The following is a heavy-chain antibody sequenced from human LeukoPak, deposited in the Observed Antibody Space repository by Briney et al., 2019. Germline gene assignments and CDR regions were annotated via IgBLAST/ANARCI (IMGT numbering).Heavy chain of an antibody. CDR2: IYHSGST. J-gene: IGHJ4*02. V-gene: IGHV4-38-2*02. D-gene: IGHD3-16*01. CDR1: GYPISSGYY. CDR3: ARDGGYFDY. Sequence: SETLSLTCTVSGYPISSGYYWGWIRQPPGKGLEWIGSIYHSGSTYYNPSLKSRVTISVDTSKNQFSLKLSSVTAADTAVYYCARDGGYFDYWGQGTLVTVSS.